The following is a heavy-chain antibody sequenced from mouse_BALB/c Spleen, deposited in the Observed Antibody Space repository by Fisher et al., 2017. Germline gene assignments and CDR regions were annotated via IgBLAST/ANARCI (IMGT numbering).Heavy chain of an antibody. J-gene: IGHJ4*01. CDR3: ARGTMITTMDY. D-gene: IGHD2-4*01. V-gene: IGHV1-26*01. Sequence: KFKGKATLTVDKSSSTAYMQLLSLTSEDSAVYYCARGTMITTMDYWGQGTSVTVSS.